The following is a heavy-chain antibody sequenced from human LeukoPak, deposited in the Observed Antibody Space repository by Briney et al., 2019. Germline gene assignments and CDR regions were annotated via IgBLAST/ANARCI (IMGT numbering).Heavy chain of an antibody. CDR3: ATVIKFWPLLYFQH. V-gene: IGHV1-24*01. D-gene: IGHD3-16*02. Sequence: ASVKVSCKVSGYTLTELSMHWVRQAPGKGLEWMGGFDPEDGETIYAQKFQGRVTMTEHTSTDTAYMELSSLRSEDTAVYYCATVIKFWPLLYFQHWGQGTLVTVSS. J-gene: IGHJ1*01. CDR1: GYTLTELS. CDR2: FDPEDGET.